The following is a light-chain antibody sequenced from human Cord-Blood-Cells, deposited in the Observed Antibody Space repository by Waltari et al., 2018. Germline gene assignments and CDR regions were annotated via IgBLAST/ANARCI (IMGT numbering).Light chain of an antibody. CDR3: QQYNNWTPYT. CDR1: QSVSSN. J-gene: IGKJ2*01. CDR2: DAS. Sequence: EIVMTQSPATLSVSAGETATLSCRASQSVSSNLDWYQQKPGQAARILIYDASTRATGIPARFSGSGSGTEFTLTISSLQSEDFAVYYCQQYNNWTPYTFGQGTKLEIK. V-gene: IGKV3-15*01.